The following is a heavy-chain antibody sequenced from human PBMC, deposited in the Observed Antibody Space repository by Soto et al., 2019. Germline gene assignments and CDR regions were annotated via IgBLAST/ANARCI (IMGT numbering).Heavy chain of an antibody. V-gene: IGHV5-51*01. D-gene: IGHD6-6*01. CDR1: GYSFTSYW. CDR2: IYPGDSDT. J-gene: IGHJ3*02. CDR3: ASLPYSSSRAGFFPRDDAFDI. Sequence: EVQLVQSGAEVKKPGESLKISCKGSGYSFTSYWIGWVRQMPGKGLEWMGIIYPGDSDTRYSPSFQGQVTISADKSISTGYLQWSSLKAADTAMYYCASLPYSSSRAGFFPRDDAFDIWGQGTMVTVSS.